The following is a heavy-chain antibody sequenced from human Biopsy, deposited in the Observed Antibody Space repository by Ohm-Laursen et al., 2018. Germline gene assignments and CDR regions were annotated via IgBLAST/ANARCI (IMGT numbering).Heavy chain of an antibody. CDR1: GKTFSDYQ. D-gene: IGHD2-8*01. CDR2: INQAGTT. V-gene: IGHV4-34*08. J-gene: IGHJ4*02. Sequence: SETLSLTCAVFGKTFSDYQWSWIRQPPGKGLEWIGQINQAGTTNYNPSLKSRVSISADASKYEFSLRLTSVTAADTAVYLCGNEVHGWDYWGLGAQVTVSS. CDR3: GNEVHGWDY.